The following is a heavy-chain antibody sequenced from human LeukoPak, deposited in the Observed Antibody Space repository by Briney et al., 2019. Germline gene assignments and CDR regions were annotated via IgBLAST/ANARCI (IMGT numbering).Heavy chain of an antibody. CDR1: GFTFSSYS. D-gene: IGHD3-10*01. CDR3: ARVAEYGSGSSPLDY. J-gene: IGHJ4*02. Sequence: GGSLRLSCAASGFTFSSYSMNWVRQAPGKGLEWVSSISSSSSYIYYADSVKGRFTISRDNAKNSLYLQMNSLRAEDTAVYYCARVAEYGSGSSPLDYWGQGTLVTVSS. CDR2: ISSSSSYI. V-gene: IGHV3-21*01.